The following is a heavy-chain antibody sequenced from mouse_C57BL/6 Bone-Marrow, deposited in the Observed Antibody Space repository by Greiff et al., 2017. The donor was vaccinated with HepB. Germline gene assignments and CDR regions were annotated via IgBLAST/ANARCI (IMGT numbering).Heavy chain of an antibody. CDR3: ARDGYYFDY. V-gene: IGHV3-6*01. Sequence: DVQLVESGPGLVKPSQSLSLTCSVSGYSFTSGYFRNLIRQFTGNKLEWMGYISYDGSNNYNPSLKNRISITRDTSKNQFILKLNSVTSEDSATYSCARDGYYFDYWGRGTALTVSS. D-gene: IGHD2-2*01. J-gene: IGHJ2*01. CDR2: ISYDGSN. CDR1: GYSFTSGYF.